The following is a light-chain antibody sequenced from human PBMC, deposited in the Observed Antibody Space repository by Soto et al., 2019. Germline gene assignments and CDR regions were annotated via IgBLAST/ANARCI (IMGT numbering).Light chain of an antibody. CDR1: SSDVGGYNY. V-gene: IGLV2-14*01. CDR3: NSYTTTSSWV. CDR2: EVT. Sequence: QSALTQPASVSGSPGQSITISCTGTSSDVGGYNYVSWYQQHPGKAPKLIIYEVTNRPSGVCNRFSGSKSGNTASLTISGLQAEDEADYYCNSYTTTSSWVFGGGTKLTV. J-gene: IGLJ3*02.